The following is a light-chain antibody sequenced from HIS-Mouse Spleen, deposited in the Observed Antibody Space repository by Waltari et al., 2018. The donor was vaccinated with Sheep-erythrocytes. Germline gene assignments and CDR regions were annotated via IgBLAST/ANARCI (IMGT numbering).Light chain of an antibody. CDR3: QAWDSSTAV. J-gene: IGLJ2*01. CDR1: KLGDKY. CDR2: QDS. Sequence: SYELTQPPSVSVSPGQTASITCSGDKLGDKYADWYQQKPGQSPVLVIYQDSKRPSGIPERFSGSNSGNTATLTISGTQAMDEADYYCQAWDSSTAVFGGGTKLTVL. V-gene: IGLV3-1*01.